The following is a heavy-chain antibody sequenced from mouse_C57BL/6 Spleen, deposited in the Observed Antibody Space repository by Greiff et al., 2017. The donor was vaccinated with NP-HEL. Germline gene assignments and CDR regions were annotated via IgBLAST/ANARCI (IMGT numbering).Heavy chain of an antibody. D-gene: IGHD2-4*01. Sequence: LVESGPELVKPGASVKISCKASGYSFTSYYIHWVKQRPGQGLEWIGWIYPGSGNTKYNEKFKGKATLTADTSSSTAYMQLSSLTSEDSAVYYCARSLYDYDEDYWGQGTTLTVSS. CDR1: GYSFTSYY. J-gene: IGHJ2*01. CDR2: IYPGSGNT. V-gene: IGHV1-66*01. CDR3: ARSLYDYDEDY.